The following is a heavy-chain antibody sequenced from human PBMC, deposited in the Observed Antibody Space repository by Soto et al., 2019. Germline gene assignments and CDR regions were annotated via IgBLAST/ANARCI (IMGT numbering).Heavy chain of an antibody. D-gene: IGHD2-21*01. J-gene: IGHJ3*02. CDR2: ISSSSSYI. V-gene: IGHV3-21*01. CDR3: ARRAPSHLWSAAGAFDI. Sequence: GGSLRLSCAASGFTFSSYSMNWVRQAPGKGLEWVSSISSSSSYIYYADSVKGRFTISRDNAKNSLYLQMNSLRAEDTAVYYCARRAPSHLWSAAGAFDIWGQGTMVTVSS. CDR1: GFTFSSYS.